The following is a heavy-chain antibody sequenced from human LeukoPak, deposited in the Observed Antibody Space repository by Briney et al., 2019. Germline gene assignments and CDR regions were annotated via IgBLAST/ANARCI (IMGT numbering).Heavy chain of an antibody. V-gene: IGHV4-59*01. Sequence: SETLSLTCTVSGGSYYWSWIRQPPGKGLEWIGFVYYSGNTNYNPSLRSRVTISVDTSKSQFSLKLSSVTAADTAVYYCASGRGLYSFYAFDIWGQGTMVTVS. J-gene: IGHJ3*02. CDR2: VYYSGNT. CDR3: ASGRGLYSFYAFDI. CDR1: GGSYY. D-gene: IGHD5-18*01.